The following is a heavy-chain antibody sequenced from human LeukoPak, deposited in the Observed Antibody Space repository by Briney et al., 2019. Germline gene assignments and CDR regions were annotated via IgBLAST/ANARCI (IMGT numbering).Heavy chain of an antibody. Sequence: ASLKVSCKASGYTLTGYYMHWVRQAPGQGLEWMGWINPNSGGTDYAQKFQLRVTMTSDTSISTAYMELSRLRSDDTAVYYCAREDLYYYDSSGSEDFQHWGQGTLVTVSS. J-gene: IGHJ1*01. V-gene: IGHV1-2*02. CDR3: AREDLYYYDSSGSEDFQH. CDR2: INPNSGGT. D-gene: IGHD3-22*01. CDR1: GYTLTGYY.